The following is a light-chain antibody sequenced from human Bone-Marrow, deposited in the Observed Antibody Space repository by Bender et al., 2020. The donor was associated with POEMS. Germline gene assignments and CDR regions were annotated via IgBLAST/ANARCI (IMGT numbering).Light chain of an antibody. CDR1: SSDVGGYNL. Sequence: QSALTQPASVSGSPGQSITISCTGSSSDVGGYNLVSWYQQHPGKAPKLMIYEGSKRPSGISNRFSGSKSGNTASLTISGLQAEDEADYYCCSYAGSPTVVFGGGTKLTVL. CDR2: EGS. J-gene: IGLJ2*01. CDR3: CSYAGSPTVV. V-gene: IGLV2-23*01.